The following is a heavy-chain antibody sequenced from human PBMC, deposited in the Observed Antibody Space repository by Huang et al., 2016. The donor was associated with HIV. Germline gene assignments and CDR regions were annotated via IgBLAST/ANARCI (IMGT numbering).Heavy chain of an antibody. D-gene: IGHD3-22*01. CDR3: ARMFKYDSGGYWGNDAFDI. CDR1: GGSFSGHY. J-gene: IGHJ3*02. Sequence: QVQLQQWGAELLKPSETLSLTCAVSGGSFSGHYWTWIRQPPGRGREWLGESSDSGSTTYNPSPKSRVTISVDTSQSRFSLKLNSVTAADTAIYYCARMFKYDSGGYWGNDAFDIWGQGTMVTVSS. V-gene: IGHV4-34*02. CDR2: SSDSGST.